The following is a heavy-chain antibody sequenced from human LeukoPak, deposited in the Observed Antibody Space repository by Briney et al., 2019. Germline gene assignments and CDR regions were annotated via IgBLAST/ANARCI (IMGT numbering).Heavy chain of an antibody. CDR2: IIPILGIA. CDR3: AIVVVPAATDPNYYYYYYMDV. V-gene: IGHV1-69*04. D-gene: IGHD2-2*01. Sequence: SVKVSCKASGGTFSSYAISWVRQAPGQGLEWMGRIIPILGIANYAQKFQGRVTITADESTSTAYMELSSLRSEDTAVYYCAIVVVPAATDPNYYYYYYMDVWGKGTTVTVSS. CDR1: GGTFSSYA. J-gene: IGHJ6*03.